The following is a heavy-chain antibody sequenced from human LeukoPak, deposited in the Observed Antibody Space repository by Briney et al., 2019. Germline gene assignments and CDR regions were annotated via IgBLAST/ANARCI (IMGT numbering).Heavy chain of an antibody. D-gene: IGHD2-2*01. Sequence: GESLKISCKGSGYSFSSYWIGWVRQMPGKGLEWMGIIYPGDSDTRYSPSFQGQVTISADKSISTAYLQWSSLKASDTAIYYCARVPETKYYYYYYYMDVWGKGTTVTVSS. CDR1: GYSFSSYW. J-gene: IGHJ6*03. CDR3: ARVPETKYYYYYYYMDV. CDR2: IYPGDSDT. V-gene: IGHV5-51*01.